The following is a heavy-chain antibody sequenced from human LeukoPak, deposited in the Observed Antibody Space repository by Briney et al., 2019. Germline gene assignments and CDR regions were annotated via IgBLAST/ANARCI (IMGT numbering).Heavy chain of an antibody. V-gene: IGHV4-34*01. CDR1: GGSFSGYC. D-gene: IGHD6-13*01. Sequence: SETLSLTCAVYGGSFSGYCWSWIRQPPGKGLEWIGEINHSGSTNYNPSLKSRVTISVDTSKNQFSLKLSSVTAADTAVYYCARDQSIAAAGTGWFDPWGQGTLVTVSS. CDR2: INHSGST. J-gene: IGHJ5*02. CDR3: ARDQSIAAAGTGWFDP.